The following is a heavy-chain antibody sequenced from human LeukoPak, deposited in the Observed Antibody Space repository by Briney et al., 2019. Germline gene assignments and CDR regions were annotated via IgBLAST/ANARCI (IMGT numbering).Heavy chain of an antibody. V-gene: IGHV3-53*01. CDR2: IYSGGAT. J-gene: IGHJ3*02. CDR3: VSQKWLYAFDI. D-gene: IGHD5-24*01. Sequence: GGSLRLSCVASGLTVNSNYMSWVRQAPGKGLEWVSAIYSGGATYYADSVKGRFTVSRDDSKNTLYLQMYRLGAEDTAMYYCVSQKWLYAFDIWGQGTMVTVSS. CDR1: GLTVNSNY.